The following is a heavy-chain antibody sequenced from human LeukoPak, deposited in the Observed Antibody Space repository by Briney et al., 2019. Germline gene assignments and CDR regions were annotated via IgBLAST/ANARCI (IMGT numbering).Heavy chain of an antibody. J-gene: IGHJ6*02. Sequence: PGGSLRLSCAASGFTFSSYWMSWVRQAPGKGLEWVANIKQDGSEKYYVDFVKGRFTISRDNAKNSLYLQMNSLRAEDTTVYYCARAPGRLQPYYYNYGMDVWGQGTTVTVSS. V-gene: IGHV3-7*01. CDR2: IKQDGSEK. CDR3: ARAPGRLQPYYYNYGMDV. D-gene: IGHD5-24*01. CDR1: GFTFSSYW.